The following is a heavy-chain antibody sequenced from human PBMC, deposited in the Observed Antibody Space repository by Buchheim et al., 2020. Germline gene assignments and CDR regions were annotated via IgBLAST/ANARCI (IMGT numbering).Heavy chain of an antibody. CDR3: ARGVTAILYFDY. Sequence: QVQLQESGPGLVKPSQTLSLTCTVPVGSISSGGYYSSWFRQHPGKGLEWIGYIYYSGSTYYNPSLKSRVTISVDTSKTQFSLKLSSVTAADTAVYYCARGVTAILYFDYWGQGTL. D-gene: IGHD2-21*02. CDR1: VGSISSGGYY. J-gene: IGHJ4*02. V-gene: IGHV4-31*03. CDR2: IYYSGST.